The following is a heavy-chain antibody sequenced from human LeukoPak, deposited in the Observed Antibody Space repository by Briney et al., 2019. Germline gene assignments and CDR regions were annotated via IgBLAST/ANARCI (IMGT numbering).Heavy chain of an antibody. J-gene: IGHJ3*02. V-gene: IGHV4-34*01. CDR2: INHSGST. CDR1: GGSFSGYY. CDR3: ARGPMMGAFDI. Sequence: SETLSLTCAVYGGSFSGYYWSWIRQPPGKGLEWIGEINHSGSTNYNPSLKSRVTISVDTSKNQFSPKLSSVTAADTAVYYCARGPMMGAFDIWGQGTMVTVSS. D-gene: IGHD1-26*01.